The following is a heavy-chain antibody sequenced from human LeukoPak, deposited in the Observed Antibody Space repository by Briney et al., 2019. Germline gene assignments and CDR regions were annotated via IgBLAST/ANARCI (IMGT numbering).Heavy chain of an antibody. D-gene: IGHD5-18*01. CDR1: GGSFSSYY. J-gene: IGHJ4*02. CDR3: ARFTYSYSPDY. Sequence: AETLTLTCTVSGGSFSSYYWSWIRQPPGKGLEWIGYIYYSGSTNYNPSLKSRVTISVDKSKNQFYLKLISVAAADTSVYYCARFTYSYSPDYWGQGTLVTVSS. CDR2: IYYSGST. V-gene: IGHV4-59*08.